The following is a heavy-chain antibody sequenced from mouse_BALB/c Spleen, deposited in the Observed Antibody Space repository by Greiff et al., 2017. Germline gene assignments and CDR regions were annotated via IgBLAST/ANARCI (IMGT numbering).Heavy chain of an antibody. V-gene: IGHV1S81*02. Sequence: QVQLKESGAELVKPGASVKLSCKASGYTFTSYWMHWVKQRPGQGLEWIGEINPSNGRTNYNEKFKSKATLTVDKSSSTAYMQLSSLTSEDSAVYYCARGYGNFDWYFDVWGAGTTVTVSS. CDR3: ARGYGNFDWYFDV. CDR1: GYTFTSYW. CDR2: INPSNGRT. J-gene: IGHJ1*01. D-gene: IGHD2-1*01.